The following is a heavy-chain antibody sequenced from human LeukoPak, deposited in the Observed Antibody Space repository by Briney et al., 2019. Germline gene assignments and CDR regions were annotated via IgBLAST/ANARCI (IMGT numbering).Heavy chain of an antibody. Sequence: PGGSLRLSCAASGFTFSSHLMHWVRQAPGKGLVWVSRISSDGTYTNYADSVRGRFTISRDNARNTLYLHMNSLRVEDTAVYYCARRKVYEFGEGYNYGMDVWGQGTTVTVSS. J-gene: IGHJ6*02. CDR2: ISSDGTYT. V-gene: IGHV3-74*01. CDR1: GFTFSSHL. D-gene: IGHD2-8*01. CDR3: ARRKVYEFGEGYNYGMDV.